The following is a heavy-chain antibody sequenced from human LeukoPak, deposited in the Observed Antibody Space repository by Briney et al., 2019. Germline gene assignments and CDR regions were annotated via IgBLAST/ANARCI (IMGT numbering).Heavy chain of an antibody. CDR3: ARVNWYYDSSGYLDY. CDR1: GFTFSSYS. Sequence: GGSLRLSCAASGFTFSSYSMNWVRQAPGKGLEWVAVIPYDGSNKYYADSVKGRFTISRDNSKNTLYLQMNSLRAEDTAVYYCARVNWYYDSSGYLDYWGQGTLVTVSS. CDR2: IPYDGSNK. D-gene: IGHD3-22*01. J-gene: IGHJ4*02. V-gene: IGHV3-30*03.